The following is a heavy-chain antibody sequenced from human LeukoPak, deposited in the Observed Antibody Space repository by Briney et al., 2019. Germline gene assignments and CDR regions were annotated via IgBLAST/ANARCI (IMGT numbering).Heavy chain of an antibody. V-gene: IGHV3-53*01. D-gene: IGHD3-16*01. CDR3: ARDVGDEGNY. CDR1: GFTVSSNY. J-gene: IGHJ4*02. Sequence: GGSLRLSCAASGFTVSSNYMSWVRQAPGKGLEWVSVIYSGGSTYYPDSVEGRFTISRDNSKHTLYLQMSSLRTADTAVYYCARDVGDEGNYWGQGTLVTVSS. CDR2: IYSGGST.